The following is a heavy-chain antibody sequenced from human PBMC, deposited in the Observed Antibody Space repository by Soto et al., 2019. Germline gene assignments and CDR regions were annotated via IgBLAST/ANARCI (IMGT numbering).Heavy chain of an antibody. J-gene: IGHJ6*02. V-gene: IGHV3-33*01. CDR3: AREGKWPAGNYGMDV. Sequence: QVQLVESGGGVVQPGRSLRLSCAASGFTFSTYGMHWVRQAPGKGLEWVAVIWYDGSKKYCADSVKGRFTISRDNSKNTLYLQMNSLRAEDTAVYICAREGKWPAGNYGMDVWGQGTTVTVSS. CDR1: GFTFSTYG. CDR2: IWYDGSKK. D-gene: IGHD1-1*01.